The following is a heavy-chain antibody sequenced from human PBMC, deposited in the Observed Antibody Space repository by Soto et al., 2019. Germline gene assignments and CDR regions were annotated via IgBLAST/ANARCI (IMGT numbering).Heavy chain of an antibody. CDR3: ARKKRDGQKPAVGRLDI. V-gene: IGHV4-39*01. J-gene: IGHJ3*02. CDR1: GGTISSSSYY. D-gene: IGHD6-19*01. CDR2: IYYSGST. Sequence: QLQLQESGPGLVKPSETLSLTCTVSGGTISSSSYYWGWVRQPPGKGLEWIGSIYYSGSTSYNPSLTSRVTMYVDISQNQFSLKLNTVTAADSAVFYCARKKRDGQKPAVGRLDIWGQGTMVTVSS.